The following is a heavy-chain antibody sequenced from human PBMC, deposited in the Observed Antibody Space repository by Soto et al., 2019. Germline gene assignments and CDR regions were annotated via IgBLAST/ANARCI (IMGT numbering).Heavy chain of an antibody. CDR2: INHSGST. V-gene: IGHV4-34*01. J-gene: IGHJ3*02. D-gene: IGHD3-10*01. CDR1: GGSFSGYY. CDR3: ARELLWFGELLAHDAFDI. Sequence: QVQLQQWGAGLLKPSETLSLTCAVYGGSFSGYYWSWIRQPPGKGLEWIGEINHSGSTNYNQSLKSPVTISVDTSKNQFSLKLSSVTAADTAVYYCARELLWFGELLAHDAFDIWGQGTMVTVSS.